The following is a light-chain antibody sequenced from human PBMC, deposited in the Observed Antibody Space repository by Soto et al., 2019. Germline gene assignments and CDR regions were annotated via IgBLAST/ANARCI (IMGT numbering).Light chain of an antibody. CDR1: QGISSW. Sequence: DIQMTQSPSSVSASVGDRVTITCRASQGISSWLAWYQQKPGQPPKLLIYWASTRESGVPDRFSGSGSGTDFTLTISSLQAEDVAVYYCQQYYSTPLTFGGGTKV. CDR2: WAS. J-gene: IGKJ4*01. CDR3: QQYYSTPLT. V-gene: IGKV4-1*01.